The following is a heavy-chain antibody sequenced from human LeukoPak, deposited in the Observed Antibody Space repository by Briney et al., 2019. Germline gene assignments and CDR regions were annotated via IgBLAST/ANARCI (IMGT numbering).Heavy chain of an antibody. CDR2: INPNSGGT. V-gene: IGHV1-2*02. CDR1: GYTFTGFY. Sequence: ASVKVSCKASGYTFTGFYIHWVRQAPGQGLEWMGWINPNSGGTNYAQKFKGRVTMTRDTSISTAYMELGRLRSDDTAVFYCATSMGYCTGTTCYTIWAFDNWGQGTLVTVPS. D-gene: IGHD2-2*02. CDR3: ATSMGYCTGTTCYTIWAFDN. J-gene: IGHJ4*02.